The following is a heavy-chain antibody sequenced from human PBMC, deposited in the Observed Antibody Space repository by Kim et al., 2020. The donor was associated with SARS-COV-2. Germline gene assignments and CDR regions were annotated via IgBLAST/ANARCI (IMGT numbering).Heavy chain of an antibody. CDR3: AKDFTLYGSSSWYFDY. Sequence: GGSLRLSCAASGFTFDDYAMHWVRQAPGKGLEWVSGISWNSGSIGYADSVKGRFTISRDNAKNSLYLQMNSLRAEDTALYYCAKDFTLYGSSSWYFDYWGQGTLVTVSS. CDR1: GFTFDDYA. D-gene: IGHD2-2*01. J-gene: IGHJ4*02. V-gene: IGHV3-9*01. CDR2: ISWNSGSI.